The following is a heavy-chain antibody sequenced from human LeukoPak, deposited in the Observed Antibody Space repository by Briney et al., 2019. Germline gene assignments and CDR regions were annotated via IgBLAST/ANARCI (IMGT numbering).Heavy chain of an antibody. CDR2: IRYDGSNK. V-gene: IGHV3-30*02. CDR3: ANRGPTGHYYGSGSYSLTNWFDP. Sequence: GGSLRLSCAASGFTFSSYGMHWVRQAPGKGLEWVAFIRYDGSNKYYADSVKGRFTISRDNSKNTLYLQMNSLRAEDTAVYYCANRGPTGHYYGSGSYSLTNWFDPWGQGTLVTVSS. D-gene: IGHD3-10*01. J-gene: IGHJ5*02. CDR1: GFTFSSYG.